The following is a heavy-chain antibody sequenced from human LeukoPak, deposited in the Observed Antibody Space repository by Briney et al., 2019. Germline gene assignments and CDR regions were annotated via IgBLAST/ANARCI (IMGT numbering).Heavy chain of an antibody. Sequence: PSETLSLTCTVSGGSISNSYWSWIRQPPGEGLEWIAYIYYTGSTNYNPSLKSRVTISVDTSKNQFSLKPTSVTAADTAVYYCARDGLSGMDVWGQGTTVTVSS. CDR3: ARDGLSGMDV. V-gene: IGHV4-59*01. CDR1: GGSISNSY. CDR2: IYYTGST. D-gene: IGHD3-10*01. J-gene: IGHJ6*02.